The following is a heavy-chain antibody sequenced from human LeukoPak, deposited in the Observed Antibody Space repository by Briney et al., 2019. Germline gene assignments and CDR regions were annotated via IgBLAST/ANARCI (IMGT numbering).Heavy chain of an antibody. J-gene: IGHJ5*02. V-gene: IGHV4-34*01. CDR2: INHSGST. CDR3: ARGPYIVVVVAATGFDP. CDR1: GGSFSGYY. D-gene: IGHD2-15*01. Sequence: PSETLSLTCAVYGGSFSGYYWSWIRQPPGKGLEWIGEINHSGSTNYNPSLKSRVTISVDTSKNQFSLKLSSVTAADTAVYYCARGPYIVVVVAATGFDPWGQGTLVTVSS.